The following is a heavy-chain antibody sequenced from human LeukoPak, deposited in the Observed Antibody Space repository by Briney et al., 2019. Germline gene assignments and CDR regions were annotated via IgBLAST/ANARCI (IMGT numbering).Heavy chain of an antibody. V-gene: IGHV4-34*01. CDR2: INHSGST. CDR1: GGSFSGYY. J-gene: IGHJ4*02. Sequence: SETLSLTCAVYGGSFSGYYWSWIRRPPGKGLEWIGEINHSGSTNYNPSLKSRVTISVDTSKNQFSLKLSSVTAADTAVYYCASHVLGYCSSGSCTADYWGQGTLVT. CDR3: ASHVLGYCSSGSCTADY. D-gene: IGHD2-15*01.